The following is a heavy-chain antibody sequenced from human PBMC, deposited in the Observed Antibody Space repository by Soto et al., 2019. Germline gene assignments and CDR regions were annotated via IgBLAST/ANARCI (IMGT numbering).Heavy chain of an antibody. J-gene: IGHJ6*02. D-gene: IGHD2-21*02. CDR1: GGSISTYY. CDR3: ARDLWGYCGADCYPLDV. CDR2: MYKTGNT. Sequence: QVRLQESGPGLVKPSETLSLTCTVSGGSISTYYWSWIRQPPGTGLEWIGYMYKTGNTIYNPSLKSRVTISVDTSKNQFSLKLSSVTAADTAVYYCARDLWGYCGADCYPLDVWGQGTTVTVSS. V-gene: IGHV4-59*01.